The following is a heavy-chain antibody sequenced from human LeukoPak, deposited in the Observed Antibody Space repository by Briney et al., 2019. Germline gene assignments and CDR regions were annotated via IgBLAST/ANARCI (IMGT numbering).Heavy chain of an antibody. CDR2: ISGSGGST. CDR3: AKATGQWPDTPVDY. J-gene: IGHJ4*02. CDR1: GFTFSSYA. V-gene: IGHV3-23*01. Sequence: GGSLRLSCAASGFTFSSYAMSWVRQAPGKGLEWVSAISGSGGSTYYADSVKGRFTISRDNFKNTLYLQMNSLRAEDTAVYYCAKATGQWPDTPVDYWGQGTLVTVSS. D-gene: IGHD6-19*01.